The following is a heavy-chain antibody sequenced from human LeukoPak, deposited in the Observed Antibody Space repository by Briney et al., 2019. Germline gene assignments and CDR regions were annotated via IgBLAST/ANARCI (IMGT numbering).Heavy chain of an antibody. CDR3: ARSNQADDY. V-gene: IGHV3-74*01. CDR2: INPGGSSI. D-gene: IGHD1-14*01. J-gene: IGHJ4*02. Sequence: PGRSLRLSCAASGFTFSSYWMHWVRQVAGKRLVWVARINPGGSSITYADSVKGRFTISRDNAKNTLYLQMDSLRAEDTGVYYCARSNQADDYWGQGTLVTVSS. CDR1: GFTFSSYW.